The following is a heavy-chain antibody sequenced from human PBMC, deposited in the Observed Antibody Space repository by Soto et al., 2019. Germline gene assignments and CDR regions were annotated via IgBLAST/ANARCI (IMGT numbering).Heavy chain of an antibody. CDR3: ARKNYYADSGFYDY. V-gene: IGHV4-39*01. Sequence: PSETLSLTCTVSGGSISSSSYYWGWIRQPPGKGLEWIGSIYYSGSTYYNPSLKSRVTISVDTSKNQFSLKLSSVTADDTAVYYCARKNYYADSGFYDYWGQGALVTVSS. J-gene: IGHJ4*02. D-gene: IGHD3-22*01. CDR2: IYYSGST. CDR1: GGSISSSSYY.